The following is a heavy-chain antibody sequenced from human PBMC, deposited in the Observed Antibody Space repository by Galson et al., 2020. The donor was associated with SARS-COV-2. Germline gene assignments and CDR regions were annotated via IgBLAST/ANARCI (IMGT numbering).Heavy chain of an antibody. CDR1: DYTFLTYG. Sequence: ALVKVSCKASDYTFLTYGISWVRQAPGQGLEWMGWISGDNGRTNYAQKFQGRVTMTTDTSTSTAYMELRSLRSDDTALYYCARDFYCSGGTCKDCFDPWGQGTLVTVSS. CDR3: ARDFYCSGGTCKDCFDP. J-gene: IGHJ5*02. V-gene: IGHV1-18*04. D-gene: IGHD2-15*01. CDR2: ISGDNGRT.